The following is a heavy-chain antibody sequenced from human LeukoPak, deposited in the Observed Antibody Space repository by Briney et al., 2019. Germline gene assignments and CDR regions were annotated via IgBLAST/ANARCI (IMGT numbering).Heavy chain of an antibody. CDR3: ARAPSSSYTDAFDI. CDR2: INHSGST. CDR1: GGSFSGYY. J-gene: IGHJ3*02. V-gene: IGHV4-34*01. D-gene: IGHD6-13*01. Sequence: SASLSLTCAVYGGSFSGYYWSWIRQPPGKGLEWIGEINHSGSTNYNPSLKSRVTISVDTSKNQFSLKLSSVTAADTAVYYCARAPSSSYTDAFDIWGQGTMVTVSS.